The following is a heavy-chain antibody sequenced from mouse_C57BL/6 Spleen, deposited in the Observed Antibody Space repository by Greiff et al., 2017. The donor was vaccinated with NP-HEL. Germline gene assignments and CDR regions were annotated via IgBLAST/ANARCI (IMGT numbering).Heavy chain of an antibody. J-gene: IGHJ1*03. CDR2: ISGGGGNT. Sequence: VQLKESGGGLVKPGGSLKLSCAASGFTFSSYTMSWVRQTPEKRLEWVATISGGGGNTYYPDSVKGRFTISRDNAKNTLYLQMSSLRSEDTALYYCAREFITTGRYFDVWGTGTTVTVSS. D-gene: IGHD1-1*01. CDR3: AREFITTGRYFDV. CDR1: GFTFSSYT. V-gene: IGHV5-9*01.